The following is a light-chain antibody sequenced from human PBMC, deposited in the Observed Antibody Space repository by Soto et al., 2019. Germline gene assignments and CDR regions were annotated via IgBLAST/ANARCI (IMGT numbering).Light chain of an antibody. CDR2: KAS. CDR3: QHCNTYPYT. CDR1: ESISYW. V-gene: IGKV1-5*03. Sequence: DIQMTQSPSALSASVGDRVTITCRASESISYWLAWYQQKPGKAPKLLIYKASRLESGVPSRFSGSGSGTEFTRTISSLQPEDFATYYCQHCNTYPYTFGQGTKLEI. J-gene: IGKJ2*01.